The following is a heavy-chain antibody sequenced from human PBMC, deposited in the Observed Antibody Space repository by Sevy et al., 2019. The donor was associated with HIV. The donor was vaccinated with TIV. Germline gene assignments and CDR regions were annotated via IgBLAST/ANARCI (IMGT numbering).Heavy chain of an antibody. CDR3: ARDEVGGSYWEFDY. CDR2: ISTSSSYI. Sequence: GGSLRLSCAASGFTFSSYSMNWVRQPPGKGLEWVSSISTSSSYIYYADSVKGRFTISRGNAKNSLYLQMNSLRAEDTAVYYCARDEVGGSYWEFDYWGQGTLVTVSS. V-gene: IGHV3-21*01. CDR1: GFTFSSYS. J-gene: IGHJ4*02. D-gene: IGHD1-26*01.